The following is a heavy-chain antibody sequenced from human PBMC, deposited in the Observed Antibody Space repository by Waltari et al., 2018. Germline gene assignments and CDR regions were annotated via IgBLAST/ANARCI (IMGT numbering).Heavy chain of an antibody. V-gene: IGHV3-21*01. CDR1: GVPFSSPR. CDR3: ARDPYCSTTTCYVDY. J-gene: IGHJ4*02. D-gene: IGHD2-2*01. Sequence: EVQLVESGGGLVKPGGSLSLSGAASGVPFSSPRMNWVRQAPGKGLEWVSSIGSTSNYIYYADSVKGRFTISRDNAKNSLYLQMNSLRAEDTAMYYCARDPYCSTTTCYVDYWGQGTLVTVSS. CDR2: IGSTSNYI.